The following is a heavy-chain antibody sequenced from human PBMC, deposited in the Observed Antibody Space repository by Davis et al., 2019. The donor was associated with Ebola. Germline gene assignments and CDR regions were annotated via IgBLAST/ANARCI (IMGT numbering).Heavy chain of an antibody. J-gene: IGHJ3*02. Sequence: ASVKVSCKASGYTFTTFGISWVRQAPGQGLEWVGWISGSSGKTNYAQKLQGRVTMTTDTSTSTDYMELRSLRSDETAAYYCARPLYGNGWFGYVFEIWGQGTMVTVSS. CDR1: GYTFTTFG. CDR2: ISGSSGKT. V-gene: IGHV1-18*01. D-gene: IGHD3-10*01. CDR3: ARPLYGNGWFGYVFEI.